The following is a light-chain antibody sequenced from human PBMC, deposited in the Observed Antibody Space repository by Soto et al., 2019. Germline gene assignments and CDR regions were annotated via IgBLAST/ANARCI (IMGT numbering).Light chain of an antibody. V-gene: IGKV3-15*01. CDR2: RAS. J-gene: IGKJ1*01. CDR1: QSISNN. CDR3: LQYHNLWA. Sequence: EIVLTQSLATLSVSPGERATLSCRAGQSISNNLAWYQQRPGQAPRLLIYRASTRATGIPARFSGSGSGTEFTLTISSLQSEDFTVYSCLQYHNLWAFGQGTKVDIK.